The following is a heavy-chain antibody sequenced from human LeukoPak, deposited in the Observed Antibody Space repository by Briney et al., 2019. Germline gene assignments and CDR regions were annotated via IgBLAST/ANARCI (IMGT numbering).Heavy chain of an antibody. CDR3: ARGRYYGMDV. CDR1: GFTFTSYW. V-gene: IGHV3-74*01. Sequence: GGSLRLSCAASGFTFTSYWMHWVRQAPGKGLVWVSRFNSDGSSTTYADSVKGRFTISRDNAKNTLYLQMNSLRAEDTAVYYCARGRYYGMDVWGQGTTVTVSS. J-gene: IGHJ6*02. CDR2: FNSDGSST.